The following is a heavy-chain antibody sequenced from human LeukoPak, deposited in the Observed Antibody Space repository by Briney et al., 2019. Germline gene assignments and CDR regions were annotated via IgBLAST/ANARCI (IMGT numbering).Heavy chain of an antibody. CDR3: AKDYYDSSGYYCDY. CDR2: IKQDGSEK. Sequence: GGSLRLSCAASGFTFSSYWMSWVRQAPGKGLEWVANIKQDGSEKYYVDSVKGRFTISRDNAKNSLYLQMNSLRAEDTAVYYCAKDYYDSSGYYCDYWGQGTLVTVSS. D-gene: IGHD3-22*01. J-gene: IGHJ4*02. V-gene: IGHV3-7*03. CDR1: GFTFSSYW.